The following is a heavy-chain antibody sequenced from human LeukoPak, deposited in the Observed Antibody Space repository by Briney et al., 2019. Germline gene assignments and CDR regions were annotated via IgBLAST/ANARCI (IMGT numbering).Heavy chain of an antibody. V-gene: IGHV3-7*03. CDR1: GFTFSSCW. CDR3: ARDHTIAAADY. CDR2: IKQDGSEK. D-gene: IGHD6-13*01. Sequence: PGGSLRLSCAASGFTFSSCWMSWVRQAPGKGLEWVADIKQDGSEKYYVDSVKGRFTISRDNAKNSLYLQMNSLRAEDTAVYYCARDHTIAAADYWGQGTLVTVSS. J-gene: IGHJ4*02.